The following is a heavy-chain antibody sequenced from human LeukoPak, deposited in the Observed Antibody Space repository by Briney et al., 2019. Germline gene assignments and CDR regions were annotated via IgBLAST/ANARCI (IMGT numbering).Heavy chain of an antibody. Sequence: SETLSLTCSVSGYSISSGYYWGWIRQAPGKGLEWIGNLYHSGSTYYNPSLKSRVSISVDTSKNQFSLNLSSVTAADTAVYYCARFGGYGVYWGQGTLVTVSS. D-gene: IGHD3-16*01. J-gene: IGHJ4*02. CDR1: GYSISSGYY. V-gene: IGHV4-38-2*02. CDR3: ARFGGYGVY. CDR2: LYHSGST.